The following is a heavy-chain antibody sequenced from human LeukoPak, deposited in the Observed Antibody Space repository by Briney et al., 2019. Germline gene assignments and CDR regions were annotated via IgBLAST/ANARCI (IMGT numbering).Heavy chain of an antibody. CDR3: ACLTTADAFDI. V-gene: IGHV4-34*01. D-gene: IGHD3-22*01. CDR2: INHSGST. J-gene: IGHJ3*02. CDR1: GGSFSGYY. Sequence: PSETLSLTCAVYGGSFSGYYWSWIRQPPGKGLEWIGEINHSGSTNYNPSLKSRVTISVDTSKNQFSLKLNSVTAADTAVYYCACLTTADAFDIWGQGTMVTVSS.